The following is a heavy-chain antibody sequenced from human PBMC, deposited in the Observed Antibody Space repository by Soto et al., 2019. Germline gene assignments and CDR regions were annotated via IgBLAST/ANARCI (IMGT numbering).Heavy chain of an antibody. CDR2: IYYSGST. CDR3: ATWDDMVATND. V-gene: IGHV4-39*01. D-gene: IGHD5-12*01. J-gene: IGHJ4*02. CDR1: GGSISSSSYY. Sequence: SETLSLTCTVSGGSISSSSYYWGWIRQPPGKGLEWIGSIYYSGSTYYNPSLKSRVTISVDTSKNQFSLKLSSVTAADTAVYYCATWDDMVATNDWGQGTLVTVSS.